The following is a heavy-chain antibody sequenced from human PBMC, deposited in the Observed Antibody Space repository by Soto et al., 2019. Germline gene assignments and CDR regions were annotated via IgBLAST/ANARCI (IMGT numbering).Heavy chain of an antibody. D-gene: IGHD3-22*01. CDR2: IYHSGTT. V-gene: IGHV4-38-2*02. CDR3: ARDSSGYYWFDT. Sequence: PXETQSLPCAVAGFSISSGYFWGWIRQPPVKGPEWLGSIYHSGTTYYNPSVKGRVTISVDTSKNQFSLKMSSVTAADTAVYYCARDSSGYYWFDTWGQGTLVTVS. CDR1: GFSISSGYF. J-gene: IGHJ5*02.